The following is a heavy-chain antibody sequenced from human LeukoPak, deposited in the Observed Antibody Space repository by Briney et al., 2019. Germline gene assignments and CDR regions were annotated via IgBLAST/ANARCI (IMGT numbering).Heavy chain of an antibody. CDR2: IYYSGST. V-gene: IGHV4-59*08. CDR3: ARSRGIAVAGGDFDY. Sequence: PSETLSLTCTVSGGSISSYYWSWIRQPPGKGLEWIGYIYYSGSTNYNPSLKSRVTISVDTSKNQFSLKLSSVTAADTAVYYCARSRGIAVAGGDFDYWGQGTLVTVSS. D-gene: IGHD6-19*01. CDR1: GGSISSYY. J-gene: IGHJ4*02.